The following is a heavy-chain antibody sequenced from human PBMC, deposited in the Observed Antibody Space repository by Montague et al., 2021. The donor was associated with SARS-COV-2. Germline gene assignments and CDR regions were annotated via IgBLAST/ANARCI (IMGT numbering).Heavy chain of an antibody. D-gene: IGHD3/OR15-3a*01. CDR2: INQDETAK. CDR3: ARSPRGSGTGWLDY. Sequence: SLRLSCAASGFTSGDYQMTWVRQAPGKGLQWVANINQDETAKNYVDSVKGRFTISRDNAKNSPILQMNSLKDEDTAVYYCARSPRGSGTGWLDYWGQGTLVTVSS. J-gene: IGHJ4*02. CDR1: GFTSGDYQ. V-gene: IGHV3-7*01.